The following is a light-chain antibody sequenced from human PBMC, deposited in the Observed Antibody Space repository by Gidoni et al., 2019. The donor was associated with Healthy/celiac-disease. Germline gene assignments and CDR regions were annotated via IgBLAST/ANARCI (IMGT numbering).Light chain of an antibody. CDR3: QQYGSSPRT. J-gene: IGKJ1*01. V-gene: IGKV3-20*01. CDR1: QSVSSSY. CDR2: GAS. Sequence: VLTQSPGTLFLSPGERATLSCRASQSVSSSYLAWYQQKPGQAPRLLIYGASSRATGIPDRFSGSGSGTDFTLTISRLEPEDFAVYYCQQYGSSPRTFGQGTKVEIK.